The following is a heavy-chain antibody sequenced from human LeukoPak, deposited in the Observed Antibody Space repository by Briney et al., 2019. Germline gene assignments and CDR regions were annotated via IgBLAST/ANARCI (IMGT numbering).Heavy chain of an antibody. Sequence: SETLSLTCTVSGGSISSNSYYWGWIRQPPGTGLEWIGSIYYSGNSYYNPSLKSRVTISVDTSKNQFSLKLSSVTAADTAVYYCARGDYGGTLFSYWGQGTLVTVSS. V-gene: IGHV4-39*01. CDR1: GGSISSNSYY. J-gene: IGHJ4*02. D-gene: IGHD4-23*01. CDR2: IYYSGNS. CDR3: ARGDYGGTLFSY.